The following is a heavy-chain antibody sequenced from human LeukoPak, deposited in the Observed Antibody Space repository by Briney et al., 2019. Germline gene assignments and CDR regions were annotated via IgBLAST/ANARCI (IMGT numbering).Heavy chain of an antibody. D-gene: IGHD3-10*01. J-gene: IGHJ4*02. CDR3: ARGGGLSYDSGNYYNPYFDH. CDR1: GFIFSDHY. V-gene: IGHV3-30-3*01. Sequence: QPGGSLRLSCAASGFIFSDHYMDWVRQAPGKGLEWVAVISYDGSNEYYADSVKGRFTVSRDNSKNTLFLQMNSLRAEDAAVFYCARGGGLSYDSGNYYNPYFDHWGQGTLVTVSS. CDR2: ISYDGSNE.